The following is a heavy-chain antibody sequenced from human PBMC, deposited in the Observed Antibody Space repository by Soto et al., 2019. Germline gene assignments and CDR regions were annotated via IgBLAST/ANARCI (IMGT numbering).Heavy chain of an antibody. D-gene: IGHD5-18*01. Sequence: QVQLVQSGAEVKKPGSSVKVSCKASGGTFSSYTISWVRQAPGQGLEWMGRIIPILGIANYAQKFQGRVTITADKSTSTAYMELISLRSEDTAVYYCARDRDSYGDIFDYWGQGTLVTVSS. V-gene: IGHV1-69*08. CDR3: ARDRDSYGDIFDY. CDR1: GGTFSSYT. CDR2: IIPILGIA. J-gene: IGHJ4*02.